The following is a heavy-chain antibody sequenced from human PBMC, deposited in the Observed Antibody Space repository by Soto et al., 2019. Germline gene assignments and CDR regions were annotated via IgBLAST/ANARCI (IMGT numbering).Heavy chain of an antibody. J-gene: IGHJ3*02. CDR1: GFTFSSYG. D-gene: IGHD3-9*01. CDR2: IWYDGSNK. CDR3: ARVGGVNYDILAGLDAFDI. V-gene: IGHV3-33*01. Sequence: SGGSLRLSCAASGFTFSSYGMHWVRQAPGKGLEWVAVIWYDGSNKYYADSVKGRFTISRDNSKNTLYLQMNSLRAEDTAVYYCARVGGVNYDILAGLDAFDIWGQGTMVTVSS.